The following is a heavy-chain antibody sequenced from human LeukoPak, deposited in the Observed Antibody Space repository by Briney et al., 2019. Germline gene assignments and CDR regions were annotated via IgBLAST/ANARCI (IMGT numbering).Heavy chain of an antibody. J-gene: IGHJ4*02. Sequence: GGSLRLSCAASGFTFSSYAMSWVRQAPGKGLEWVSAISGNGGTTYHADSVKGRFTTSRDNSKNTPYLQMNSLRAEDTAVYYCAQEVYDNIYYRFDHWGQGTLVSVSS. CDR3: AQEVYDNIYYRFDH. CDR1: GFTFSSYA. CDR2: ISGNGGTT. D-gene: IGHD2-8*01. V-gene: IGHV3-23*01.